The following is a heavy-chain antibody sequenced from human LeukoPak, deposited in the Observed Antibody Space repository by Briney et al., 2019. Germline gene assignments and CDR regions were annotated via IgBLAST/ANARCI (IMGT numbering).Heavy chain of an antibody. J-gene: IGHJ4*02. CDR1: GYTFTIYY. Sequence: ASVTVSFKASGYTFTIYYMHWVRQAPGQGGEWMGIINPSGGSTSYAQKFHGRGTMTRDTSTSTVYMELSSLRSEDTAVYYCARGEWELPDYWGQGTLVTVSS. D-gene: IGHD1-26*01. CDR2: INPSGGST. V-gene: IGHV1-46*01. CDR3: ARGEWELPDY.